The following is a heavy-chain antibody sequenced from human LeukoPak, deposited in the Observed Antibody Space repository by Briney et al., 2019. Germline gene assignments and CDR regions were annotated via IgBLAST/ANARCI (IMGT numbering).Heavy chain of an antibody. D-gene: IGHD6-6*01. CDR1: EITVSSNY. CDR2: VYSGGNT. CDR3: ARSYTTSSGGLYHFDY. J-gene: IGHJ4*02. Sequence: GSLRLSCAASEITVSSNYMSWVRQAPGKGLEWVSIVYSGGNTYSADSVKGRFTISRDSSKNTLYLQMNSLRAEDTAVYYCARSYTTSSGGLYHFDYWGQGTLVTVSS. V-gene: IGHV3-53*01.